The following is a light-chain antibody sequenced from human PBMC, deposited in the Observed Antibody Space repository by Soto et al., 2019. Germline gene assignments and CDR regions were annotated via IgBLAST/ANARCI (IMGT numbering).Light chain of an antibody. V-gene: IGLV2-14*01. CDR2: EVS. CDR1: SSDVGAYTY. Sequence: QSVLTQPASVSGSPGQXXTISCTGTSSDVGAYTYVSWYQQHPGKAPKLMIFEVSDRPSGVSNRFSGSKSGNTASLTISGLQAEDEADYYCSSYTTSNTLVFGGGTKLTVL. J-gene: IGLJ2*01. CDR3: SSYTTSNTLV.